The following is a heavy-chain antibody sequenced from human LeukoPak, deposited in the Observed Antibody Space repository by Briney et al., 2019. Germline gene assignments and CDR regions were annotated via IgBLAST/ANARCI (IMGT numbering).Heavy chain of an antibody. CDR2: IYTSGST. D-gene: IGHD2-2*01. CDR1: GGSISSYY. Sequence: PSETLSLTCTVSGGSISSYYWSWIRQPAGKGLEWIGRIYTSGSTNYNPSLKSRVTMSVDTSKNQFSLKLSSVTAADTAVYYCARDQTACSSTSCYSSHFDYWGQGTLVTVSS. V-gene: IGHV4-4*07. J-gene: IGHJ4*02. CDR3: ARDQTACSSTSCYSSHFDY.